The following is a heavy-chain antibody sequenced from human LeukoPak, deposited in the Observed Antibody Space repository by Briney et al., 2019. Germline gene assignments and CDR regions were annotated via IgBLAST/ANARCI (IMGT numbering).Heavy chain of an antibody. Sequence: GGSLRLSCAASGFTFSSFWMSWVRQAPGKGLEWVAVISYDGSNKYYADSVKGRFTISRDNSKNTLYLQMNSLRAEDTAVYYCAKRGPSDYYYGMDVWGKGTTVTVSS. CDR2: ISYDGSNK. D-gene: IGHD3-10*01. CDR3: AKRGPSDYYYGMDV. CDR1: GFTFSSFW. J-gene: IGHJ6*04. V-gene: IGHV3-30-3*01.